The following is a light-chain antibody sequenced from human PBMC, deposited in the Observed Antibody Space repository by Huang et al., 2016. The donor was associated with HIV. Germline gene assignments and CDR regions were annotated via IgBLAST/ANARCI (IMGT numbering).Light chain of an antibody. CDR3: QQSYRTPRT. Sequence: DIQMTQFPTSLSASVEDRVTITCRAGQAIDKYLNWYQQKSGRAPRLLSYGASKLQSGVPSRFSGRASGTHFSLTINSLQPDDSAIYYCQQSYRTPRTFGQGTNLEI. V-gene: IGKV1-39*01. CDR2: GAS. J-gene: IGKJ2*01. CDR1: QAIDKY.